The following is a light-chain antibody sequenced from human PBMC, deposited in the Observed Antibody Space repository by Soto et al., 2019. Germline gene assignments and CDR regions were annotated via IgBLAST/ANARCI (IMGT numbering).Light chain of an antibody. J-gene: IGKJ2*01. CDR3: QQYGRPPYT. V-gene: IGKV3-20*01. Sequence: DILLTQSPGTLSLSPGERVTLSCRASQTVSNSSIAWYQQKPGQAPRRLLYDASARATGIPDRVTGSGSGTDFTLTITRLEPEEFAMYYCQQYGRPPYTFGQGTKLEIK. CDR2: DAS. CDR1: QTVSNSS.